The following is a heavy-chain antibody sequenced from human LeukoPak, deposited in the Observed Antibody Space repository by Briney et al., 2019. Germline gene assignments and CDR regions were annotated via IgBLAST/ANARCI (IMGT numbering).Heavy chain of an antibody. CDR1: GYTFTSNG. D-gene: IGHD6-13*01. Sequence: ASVKVSCKASGYTFTSNGISWVRQAPGQGLEWMGWISAYNGNTNNAQKVQGRVTMTTDTSTSTGYMELRSLRSDDTAVYYCARVAATIYWYYGMDVWGQGTTVTVPS. CDR3: ARVAATIYWYYGMDV. CDR2: ISAYNGNT. J-gene: IGHJ6*02. V-gene: IGHV1-18*01.